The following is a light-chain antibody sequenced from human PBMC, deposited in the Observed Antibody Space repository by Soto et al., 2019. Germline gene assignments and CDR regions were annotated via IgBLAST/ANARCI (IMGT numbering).Light chain of an antibody. CDR2: RNN. J-gene: IGLJ3*02. CDR1: TSNIGSNT. V-gene: IGLV1-44*01. Sequence: QPVLTQPPSATGTPGQRVTISCSGSTSNIGSNTVNWYQQFPGTAPKLLMYRNNQRPSGVPDRFSGSTSGTSASLAISGLQSEDEADYYCAAWDDSLNGPVFGGGTKVTVL. CDR3: AAWDDSLNGPV.